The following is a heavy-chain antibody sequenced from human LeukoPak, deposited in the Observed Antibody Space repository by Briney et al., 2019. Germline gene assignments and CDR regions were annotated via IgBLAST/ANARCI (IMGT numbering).Heavy chain of an antibody. CDR1: GGTFSSYA. V-gene: IGHV1-69*05. CDR3: ARSTSDYSGSSLRFDY. Sequence: ASVKVSCKASGGTFSSYAISWVRQAPGQGLEWMGGIIHIFGTANYAQKFQGRVTITTDESTSTAYMELSSLKSEDTAVYYCARSTSDYSGSSLRFDYWGQGTLVTVSS. CDR2: IIHIFGTA. J-gene: IGHJ4*02. D-gene: IGHD2-21*01.